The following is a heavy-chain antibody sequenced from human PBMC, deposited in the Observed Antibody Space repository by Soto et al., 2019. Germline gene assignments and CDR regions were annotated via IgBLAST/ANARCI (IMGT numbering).Heavy chain of an antibody. V-gene: IGHV4-31*03. Sequence: TLSLTCTVSGGSISSGGYYWSWIRQHPGKGLEWIGYIYYSGSTYYNPSLKSRVTISVDTSKNQFSLKLSSVTAADTAVYYCARERDIVVVPAAMPYGYYYGMDVQGQGTTVTVSS. D-gene: IGHD2-2*01. CDR3: ARERDIVVVPAAMPYGYYYGMDV. CDR1: GGSISSGGYY. CDR2: IYYSGST. J-gene: IGHJ6*02.